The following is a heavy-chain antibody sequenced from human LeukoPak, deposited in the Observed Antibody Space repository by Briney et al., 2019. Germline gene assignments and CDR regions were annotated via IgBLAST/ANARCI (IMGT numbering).Heavy chain of an antibody. D-gene: IGHD6-13*01. CDR1: GFTFSSYA. V-gene: IGHV3-23*01. CDR2: IGVSGATT. Sequence: GSLRLSCAASGFTFSSYAMSWVRQAPAKGLEWLSGIGVSGATTYYADSVKGRFTISRDNSKNTLYLQMNSLRGEDTAVYYCAKDVQRFSSSWYYFDSWGQGTLVTVSS. J-gene: IGHJ4*02. CDR3: AKDVQRFSSSWYYFDS.